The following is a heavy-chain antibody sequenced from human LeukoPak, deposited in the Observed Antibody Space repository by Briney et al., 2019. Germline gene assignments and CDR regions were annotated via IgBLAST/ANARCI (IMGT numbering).Heavy chain of an antibody. D-gene: IGHD3-3*02. J-gene: IGHJ5*02. CDR3: ARHTAFNDTSSWFDP. CDR2: IYAGDSQT. Sequence: GESLKISCKGSGYSFTSYWIAWVRQMPGKGLEWMGIIYAGDSQTRYSPSFQGQVTISADKSISTAYLQWSSLKASDTAMYYCARHTAFNDTSSWFDPWGQGTLVTVSS. V-gene: IGHV5-51*01. CDR1: GYSFTSYW.